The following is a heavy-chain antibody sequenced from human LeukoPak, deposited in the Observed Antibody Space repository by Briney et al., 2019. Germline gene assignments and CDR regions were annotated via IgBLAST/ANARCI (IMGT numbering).Heavy chain of an antibody. D-gene: IGHD6-13*01. CDR1: GGTFSSYA. CDR2: IIPIFGTA. Sequence: ASVKVSCKASGGTFSSYAISWVRQAPGQGLEWMGGIIPIFGTANYAQKFQGRVTITTDESTSTAYMELSSLRSEDTAVYYCAKGDSSSVPQKGPDYWGQGTLVTVSS. V-gene: IGHV1-69*05. CDR3: AKGDSSSVPQKGPDY. J-gene: IGHJ4*02.